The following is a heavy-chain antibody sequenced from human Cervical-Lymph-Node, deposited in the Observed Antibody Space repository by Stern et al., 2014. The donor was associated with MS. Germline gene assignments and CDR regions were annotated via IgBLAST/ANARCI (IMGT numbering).Heavy chain of an antibody. D-gene: IGHD2-15*01. CDR3: ARGHKDSGVLKFDE. CDR2: INHSGST. V-gene: IGHV4-34*01. J-gene: IGHJ4*02. Sequence: VQLQQWGAGLLKPSETLSLTCAVYGGSFSGYYWSWIRQPPGKGLEWIGEINHSGSTNYNPSLKRRVTIPVDTSKNQFSLMLSSVTAADTAVYYCARGHKDSGVLKFDEWGQGTLVTVSS. CDR1: GGSFSGYY.